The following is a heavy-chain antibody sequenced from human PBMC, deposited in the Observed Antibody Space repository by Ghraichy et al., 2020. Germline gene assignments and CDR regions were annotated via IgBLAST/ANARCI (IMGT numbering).Heavy chain of an antibody. Sequence: SCAASGFTFGDHTMHWVRQAPGKGLEWVSLITWDGGSTRYADSVKGRFTVSRDNSKNSLYLQMNSLRIEDTALYYCAKEYRYVANYYAMDVWGQGTTVTVSS. CDR3: AKEYRYVANYYAMDV. J-gene: IGHJ6*02. D-gene: IGHD1-26*01. CDR1: GFTFGDHT. V-gene: IGHV3-43*01. CDR2: ITWDGGST.